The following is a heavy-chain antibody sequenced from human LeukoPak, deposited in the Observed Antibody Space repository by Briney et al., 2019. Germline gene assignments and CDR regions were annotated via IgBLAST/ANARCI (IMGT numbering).Heavy chain of an antibody. Sequence: PGGSLRLSCAASGFTFSSYAMSWVRQAPGKGLEWVSAISGSGGNTYYADSVKGRFTISRDNSTKTLYLQMNSLRAEDTAVYYCAKDIWTGPHYFDYWGQGNLVTVSS. CDR3: AKDIWTGPHYFDY. D-gene: IGHD3/OR15-3a*01. CDR1: GFTFSSYA. CDR2: ISGSGGNT. V-gene: IGHV3-23*01. J-gene: IGHJ4*02.